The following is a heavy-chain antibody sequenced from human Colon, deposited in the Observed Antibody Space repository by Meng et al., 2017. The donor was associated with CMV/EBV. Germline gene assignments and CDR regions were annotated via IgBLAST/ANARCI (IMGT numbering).Heavy chain of an antibody. Sequence: SGPTLVKPTQTLTLTGTFSGFSLSTIGLSVGWIRQPPGKALEWLALVYWNDDKRYSPSLKSRLTVTKDASKNQVILRLTNVDPLDSGTYYCAHGGSGYDFGAGGFDYWGPGTQVTVSS. CDR3: AHGGSGYDFGAGGFDY. CDR1: GFSLSTIGLS. J-gene: IGHJ4*02. V-gene: IGHV2-5*01. CDR2: VYWNDDK. D-gene: IGHD5-12*01.